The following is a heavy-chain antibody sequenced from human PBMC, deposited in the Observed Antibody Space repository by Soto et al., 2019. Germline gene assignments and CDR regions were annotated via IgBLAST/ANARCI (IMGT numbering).Heavy chain of an antibody. Sequence: NPSETLSLTCTVSGGSISSGDYYWSWIRQPAGKGLEWIGRIYTSGSTNYNPSLKSRVTMSVDTSKNQFSLKLSSVTAADTAVYYCARDRIAAAGTYYDYWGQGTLVTVSS. D-gene: IGHD6-13*01. V-gene: IGHV4-61*02. CDR1: GGSISSGDYY. CDR3: ARDRIAAAGTYYDY. CDR2: IYTSGST. J-gene: IGHJ4*02.